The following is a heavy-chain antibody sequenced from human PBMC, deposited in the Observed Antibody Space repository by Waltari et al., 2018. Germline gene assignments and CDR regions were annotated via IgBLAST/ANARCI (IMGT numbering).Heavy chain of an antibody. Sequence: QVQLQQWGAGLLKPSEPMSRTFSGYGGYFSGYYWSWIRQPPGKGLEWIGEINHSGSTNYNPSLKSRVTISVDTSKNQFSLKLSSVTAADTSVYYCARGRRSSRAEFDYWGQGTLVTVSS. J-gene: IGHJ4*02. CDR2: INHSGST. V-gene: IGHV4-34*01. D-gene: IGHD6-13*01. CDR3: ARGRRSSRAEFDY. CDR1: GGYFSGYY.